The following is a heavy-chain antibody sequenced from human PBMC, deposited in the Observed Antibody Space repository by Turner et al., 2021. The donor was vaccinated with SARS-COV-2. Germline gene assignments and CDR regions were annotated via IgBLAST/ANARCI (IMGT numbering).Heavy chain of an antibody. Sequence: HVHLVQSGAEVKKPGASVQFSCKASVYTFAGYYIPWVRQAPGQGLKWMGWINPNSGGTNNAQRFQGRVSMTGDTSNSKAYKELSTLRSDDKAVYYCARSVSWLQSLTVDYWGQGTLVTVSS. CDR1: VYTFAGYY. D-gene: IGHD5-12*01. CDR3: ARSVSWLQSLTVDY. CDR2: INPNSGGT. J-gene: IGHJ4*02. V-gene: IGHV1-2*02.